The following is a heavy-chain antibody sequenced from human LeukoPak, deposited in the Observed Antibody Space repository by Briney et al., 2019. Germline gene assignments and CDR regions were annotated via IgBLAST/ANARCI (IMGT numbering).Heavy chain of an antibody. J-gene: IGHJ4*02. D-gene: IGHD6-19*01. Sequence: GGSLRLSCAASGFTFSTYAMSWVRQAPGKGLEWVSAIRGSGGTTYYAESVKGRFTISRDNSNNALYLQMNSLRPEDTAVYYCAKGLGGRSGWYWGGFDYWGQGALVTVSS. V-gene: IGHV3-23*01. CDR2: IRGSGGTT. CDR1: GFTFSTYA. CDR3: AKGLGGRSGWYWGGFDY.